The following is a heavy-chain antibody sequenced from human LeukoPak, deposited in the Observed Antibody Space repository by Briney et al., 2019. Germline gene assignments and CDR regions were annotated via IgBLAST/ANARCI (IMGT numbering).Heavy chain of an antibody. Sequence: GASVKVSCKASGGTFSSYAISWVRQAPGQGLEWMGGFIPIFGTANYAQKFQGRVTITADESTSTAYMELSSLRSEDTAVYYCARAVLLWFGELYYYYMDVWGKGTTVTVSS. CDR3: ARAVLLWFGELYYYYMDV. J-gene: IGHJ6*03. V-gene: IGHV1-69*13. D-gene: IGHD3-10*01. CDR2: FIPIFGTA. CDR1: GGTFSSYA.